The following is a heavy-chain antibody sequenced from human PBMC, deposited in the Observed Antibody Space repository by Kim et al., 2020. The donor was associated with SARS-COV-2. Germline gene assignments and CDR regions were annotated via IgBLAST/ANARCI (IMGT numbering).Heavy chain of an antibody. D-gene: IGHD2-15*01. J-gene: IGHJ4*02. Sequence: NPSLKSRVTISLDTSKNQFSLKLSSVTAADTAVYYCATYGGTSGRLCFDYWGQGTPVTVSS. CDR3: ATYGGTSGRLCFDY. V-gene: IGHV4-59*01.